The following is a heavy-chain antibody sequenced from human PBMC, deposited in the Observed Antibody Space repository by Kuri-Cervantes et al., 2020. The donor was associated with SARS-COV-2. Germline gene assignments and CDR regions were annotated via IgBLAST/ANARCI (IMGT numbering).Heavy chain of an antibody. CDR3: ASAYYDILTGSLKYYFDY. CDR2: IIPIFGTA. CDR1: GYTFTSYY. V-gene: IGHV1-69*13. J-gene: IGHJ4*02. Sequence: SVKVSCKASGYTFTSYYMHWVRQAPGQGLEWMGGIIPIFGTANYAQKFQGRVTITADESTSTAYMELSSLRSEDTAVYYCASAYYDILTGSLKYYFDYWGQGTLVTVSS. D-gene: IGHD3-9*01.